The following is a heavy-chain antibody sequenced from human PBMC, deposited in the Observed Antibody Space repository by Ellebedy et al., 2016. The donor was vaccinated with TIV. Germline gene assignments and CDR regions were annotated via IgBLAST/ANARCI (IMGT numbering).Heavy chain of an antibody. CDR3: AKYYESSVSYYFDY. D-gene: IGHD3-22*01. J-gene: IGHJ4*02. V-gene: IGHV3-23*01. CDR2: ISGSGGST. CDR1: GFTSSSYA. Sequence: PGGSLRLSCAASGFTSSSYAMSWVRQAPGKGLEWVLAISGSGGSTYYADSVKGRFTISRDNSKNTLYLQMNRLRAEDTAVYYCAKYYESSVSYYFDYWGQGTLVTVSS.